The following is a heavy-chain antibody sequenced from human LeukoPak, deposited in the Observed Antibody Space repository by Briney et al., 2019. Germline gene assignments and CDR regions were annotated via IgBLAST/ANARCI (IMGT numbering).Heavy chain of an antibody. CDR1: GFTFTSYG. J-gene: IGHJ4*02. V-gene: IGHV3-30*18. CDR2: ISYDGTYK. Sequence: GGSLRLSCAASGFTFTSYGMHWVRQAPGKGLEWVAVISYDGTYKYYAGSVKGRFTISRDDSKNTLYLQTNSLRAEDTAVYYCAKDRDSSWYSGCFDYWGQGTMVTVSS. CDR3: AKDRDSSWYSGCFDY. D-gene: IGHD6-13*01.